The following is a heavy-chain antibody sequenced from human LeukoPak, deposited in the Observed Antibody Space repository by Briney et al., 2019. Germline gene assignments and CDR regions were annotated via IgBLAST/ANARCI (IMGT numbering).Heavy chain of an antibody. CDR2: IISNGGST. D-gene: IGHD3-3*01. CDR1: GFTFSHYS. CDR3: ARITMGATIANFYYYHMDV. Sequence: GGYLRLSCAAYGFTFSHYSMHWVRQAPGKGLEYVSAIISNGGSTHYADSVKGRFTISRDNSKNTLYLKMDSLRAEDMAVYYCARITMGATIANFYYYHMDVWGKGATVTVSS. J-gene: IGHJ6*03. V-gene: IGHV3-64*02.